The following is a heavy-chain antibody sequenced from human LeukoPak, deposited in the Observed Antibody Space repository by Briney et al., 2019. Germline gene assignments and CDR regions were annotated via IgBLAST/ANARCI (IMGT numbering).Heavy chain of an antibody. J-gene: IGHJ6*03. Sequence: ASVKVSCKASGYTFTGYYMHWVRQAPGQGLEWMGWINPNNGDTKYAQKFQGRVTMTRDTSTSTVYMEPSSLRSEDTAVYYCARSPAGYMDVWGKGTTVSVSS. V-gene: IGHV1-2*02. CDR1: GYTFTGYY. D-gene: IGHD2-2*01. CDR3: ARSPAGYMDV. CDR2: INPNNGDT.